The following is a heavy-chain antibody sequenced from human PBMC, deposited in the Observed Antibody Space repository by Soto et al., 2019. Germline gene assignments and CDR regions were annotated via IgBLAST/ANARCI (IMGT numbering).Heavy chain of an antibody. D-gene: IGHD3-22*01. CDR2: FYSSGSI. J-gene: IGHJ5*02. Sequence: PSETLSLTCSVSGYSITVGGYYWSWIRQHPGKGLEWIGSFYSSGSIIYNPSLKSRVSISGDTSRNQFSMTLTSVTAADTALYYCARMYSSGSGWFHPWGQGTLVTVSS. CDR1: GYSITVGGYY. CDR3: ARMYSSGSGWFHP. V-gene: IGHV4-31*03.